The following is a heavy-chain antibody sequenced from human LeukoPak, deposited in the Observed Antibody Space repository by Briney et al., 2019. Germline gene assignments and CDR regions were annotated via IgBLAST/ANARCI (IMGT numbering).Heavy chain of an antibody. J-gene: IGHJ4*02. CDR1: GFTFSSYD. Sequence: PGGSLRLSCAASGFTFSSYDMHWVRQAPGKGLVWVSRINTDESSTSYADSVKGRFTISRDNSKNTLYLQMNSLRAEDTAVYYCPRDQGYGDYPRGLDYWSQGTLVTVSS. D-gene: IGHD4-17*01. CDR2: INTDESST. V-gene: IGHV3-74*01. CDR3: PRDQGYGDYPRGLDY.